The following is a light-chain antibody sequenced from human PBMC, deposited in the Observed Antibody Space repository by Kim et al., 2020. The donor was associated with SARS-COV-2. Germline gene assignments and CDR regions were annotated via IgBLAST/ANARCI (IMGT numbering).Light chain of an antibody. CDR3: QQYNSYIDYT. CDR2: RAT. Sequence: AVGDRVNITCRASRSVSRWLAWYQQKAGKAPTLLIYRATTVFSGVPSRFSGSGSGTEFTLTVTSLQPEDFATYYCQQYNSYIDYTFGQGTKVDIK. J-gene: IGKJ2*01. CDR1: RSVSRW. V-gene: IGKV1-5*03.